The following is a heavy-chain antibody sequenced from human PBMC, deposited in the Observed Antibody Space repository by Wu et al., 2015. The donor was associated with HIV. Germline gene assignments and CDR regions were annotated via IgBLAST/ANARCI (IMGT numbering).Heavy chain of an antibody. V-gene: IGHV1-69*01. D-gene: IGHD2-15*01. CDR2: INPLFGTT. CDR3: TRSTFAGGSDTWYSFDK. J-gene: IGHJ4*02. Sequence: QVRLVQSGAEVKKPGASVKVSCGTSGYTFANYYIHWLRQAPGQGLEWMGGINPLFGTTKHTQKFQDRVTFTTDESKTTAYMELSSLRSEDTAVYFCTRSTFAGGSDTWYSFDKWGQGTLVSVSS. CDR1: GYTFANYY.